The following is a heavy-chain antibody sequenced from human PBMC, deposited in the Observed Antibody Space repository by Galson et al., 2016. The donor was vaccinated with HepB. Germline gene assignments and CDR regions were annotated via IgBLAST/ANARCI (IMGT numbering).Heavy chain of an antibody. CDR3: ARTVLPASIGGPFDF. CDR2: VYRSGSS. Sequence: SETLSLTCTVSSYSISNGHYWGWMRQPPGKGLEWIGSVYRSGSSYYNPSLRSRVTISVDTAKNHFSLRLTSVTGANTAVYYCARTVLPASIGGPFDFWGPGTLITVSS. J-gene: IGHJ3*01. CDR1: SYSISNGHY. V-gene: IGHV4-38-2*02. D-gene: IGHD3-10*01.